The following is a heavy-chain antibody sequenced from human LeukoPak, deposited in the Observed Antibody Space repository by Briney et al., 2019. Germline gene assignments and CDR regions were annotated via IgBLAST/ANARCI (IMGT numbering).Heavy chain of an antibody. CDR3: AKCGNSGCHLIDY. Sequence: GGSLRLSCAASGFTFSNYAMSWVRQAPGKGLEWVSAISGRTGATYYADSEKGRFTISRDNSKSTLYLQMDSLRAEDTAVYYCAKCGNSGCHLIDYWGQGTLVTVSS. CDR1: GFTFSNYA. V-gene: IGHV3-23*01. CDR2: ISGRTGAT. D-gene: IGHD5-12*01. J-gene: IGHJ4*02.